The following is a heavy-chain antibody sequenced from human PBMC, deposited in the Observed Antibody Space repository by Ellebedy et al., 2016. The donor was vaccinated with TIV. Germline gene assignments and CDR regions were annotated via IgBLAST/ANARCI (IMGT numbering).Heavy chain of an antibody. J-gene: IGHJ4*02. CDR2: IDPSDSYT. Sequence: GESLKISCKGSGYSFTSYWISWVRQMPGKGLEWMGRIDPSDSYTNYSPSFQGHVTISADKSISTAYLQWSSLKASDTAMYYCARHSVYYYYGSGSYHFDYWGQGTLVTVSS. CDR1: GYSFTSYW. V-gene: IGHV5-10-1*01. D-gene: IGHD3-10*01. CDR3: ARHSVYYYYGSGSYHFDY.